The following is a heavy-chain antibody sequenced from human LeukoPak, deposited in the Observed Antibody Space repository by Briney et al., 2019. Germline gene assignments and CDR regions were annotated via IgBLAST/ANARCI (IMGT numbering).Heavy chain of an antibody. CDR2: IKPSSGGT. Sequence: ASVKVSCKASGYTFTDYYIHWVRQAPGQGLEWMGSIKPSSGGTNYAQKFQVGVTVTRDTSISTAYMELAILRSDDTAVYYCARGGTVARPFDYWGQGTLVTVSS. D-gene: IGHD6-6*01. CDR3: ARGGTVARPFDY. CDR1: GYTFTDYY. V-gene: IGHV1-2*02. J-gene: IGHJ4*02.